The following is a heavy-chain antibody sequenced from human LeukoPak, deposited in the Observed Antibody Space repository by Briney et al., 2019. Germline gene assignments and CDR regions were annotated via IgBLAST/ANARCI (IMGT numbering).Heavy chain of an antibody. D-gene: IGHD4-23*01. CDR2: INAGNGNT. Sequence: ASVKVSCKASGYTFTSYAMHWVRQAPGQRLEWMGWINAGNGNTKYSQKFQGRVTITRDTSASTAYMELSSLRSEDTAVYYCARVRSRSAVVTPPGYWGQGTLVTVSS. J-gene: IGHJ4*02. CDR1: GYTFTSYA. CDR3: ARVRSRSAVVTPPGY. V-gene: IGHV1-3*01.